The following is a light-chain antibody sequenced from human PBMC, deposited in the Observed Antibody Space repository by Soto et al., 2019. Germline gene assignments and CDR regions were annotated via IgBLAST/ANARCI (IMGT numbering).Light chain of an antibody. J-gene: IGKJ3*01. CDR2: AAH. Sequence: AIQMTQSPPSLSASVGDRVTITCRASQGIRSDLGWYQQKPGKAPKLLIYAAHNFPSAVPSRFSGSGSDTDFTLTISTLQPEDFAIYYCLQHHNYPFAFGPGTKVDIK. CDR1: QGIRSD. V-gene: IGKV1-6*01. CDR3: LQHHNYPFA.